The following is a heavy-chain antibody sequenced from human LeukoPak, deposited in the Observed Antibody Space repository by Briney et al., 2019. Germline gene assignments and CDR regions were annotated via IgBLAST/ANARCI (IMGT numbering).Heavy chain of an antibody. CDR3: ARGYDFWSGYPYYFDY. J-gene: IGHJ4*02. Sequence: ASVKVSCKASGYTFTGYYMHWVRQAPGQGHEWMGWINPNSGGTNYAQKFQGRVTMTRDTSISTAYMELSRLRSDDTAVYYCARGYDFWSGYPYYFDYWGQGTLVTVSS. V-gene: IGHV1-2*02. CDR1: GYTFTGYY. D-gene: IGHD3-3*01. CDR2: INPNSGGT.